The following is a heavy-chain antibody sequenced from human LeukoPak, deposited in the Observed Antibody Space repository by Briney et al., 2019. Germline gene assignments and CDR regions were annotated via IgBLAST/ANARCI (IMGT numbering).Heavy chain of an antibody. J-gene: IGHJ4*02. CDR1: GFTFSSYS. CDR2: ISSSTSTI. CDR3: ARFRAAYCSSTSCQKVNDY. V-gene: IGHV3-48*01. Sequence: GGSLGLSCAASGFTFSSYSMNWVRQAPGKGLEWVSYISSSTSTIYYADSVKGRFTISRDNAKNSLYLQMNSLRAEDTAVYYCARFRAAYCSSTSCQKVNDYWGQGTLVTVSS. D-gene: IGHD2-2*01.